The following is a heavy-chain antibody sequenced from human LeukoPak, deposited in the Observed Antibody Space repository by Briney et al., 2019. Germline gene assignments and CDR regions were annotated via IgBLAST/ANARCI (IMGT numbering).Heavy chain of an antibody. J-gene: IGHJ4*02. CDR2: IWYDGNHK. D-gene: IGHD1-14*01. CDR3: ARRRDRKTGADY. Sequence: GGSLRLSCAASGFTFDDYGMHWVRQAPGKGLEWVAVIWYDGNHKYYVDSVKGRFTISRDNSKNTLYLQMNSLRVEDTAVYYCARRRDRKTGADYWGQGTLVTVSS. V-gene: IGHV3-33*08. CDR1: GFTFDDYG.